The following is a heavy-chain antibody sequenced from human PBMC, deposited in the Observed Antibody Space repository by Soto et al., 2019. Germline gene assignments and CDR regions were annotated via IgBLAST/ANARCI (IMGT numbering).Heavy chain of an antibody. V-gene: IGHV3-33*01. CDR3: ARDLRRGYGMDV. CDR1: GFTFSSYG. J-gene: IGHJ6*02. CDR2: IWSDGSTK. Sequence: QVQLVESGGGVVQPGRSLRLSCAASGFTFSSYGMHWVRQAPGKGLEWVAVIWSDGSTKYYADSVKGRFTISRDISNTLYLQMNNLRAEDTALYYCARDLRRGYGMDVCGQGTTVTVSS.